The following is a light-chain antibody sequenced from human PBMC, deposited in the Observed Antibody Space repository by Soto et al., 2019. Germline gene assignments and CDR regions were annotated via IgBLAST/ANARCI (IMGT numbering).Light chain of an antibody. V-gene: IGKV1-17*01. CDR1: QAIRND. CDR2: AVS. J-gene: IGKJ1*01. CDR3: LQHNSSPRT. Sequence: DIQMTQSPSSLSASVGDRVTITCRASQAIRNDLGWYQQKPGKAPERLMYAVSTLGSGIPSRFSGSGSGTEFTLTINGLQPEDFATYYCLQHNSSPRTFGQGTKVEIK.